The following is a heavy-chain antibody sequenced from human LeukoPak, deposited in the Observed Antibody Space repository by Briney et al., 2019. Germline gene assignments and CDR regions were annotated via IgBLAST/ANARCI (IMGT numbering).Heavy chain of an antibody. D-gene: IGHD3-10*01. CDR1: GGSISSGGYY. V-gene: IGHV4-30-2*01. J-gene: IGHJ4*02. CDR3: ARTTDSTMDLFDY. CDR2: IYHSGST. Sequence: SQTLSLTCTVSGGSISSGGYYWSWIRQPPGKGLEWIGYIYHSGSTYYNPSLKSRVTISVDRSKNQFSLKLSSVTAADTAVYYCARTTDSTMDLFDYWGQGTLVTVSS.